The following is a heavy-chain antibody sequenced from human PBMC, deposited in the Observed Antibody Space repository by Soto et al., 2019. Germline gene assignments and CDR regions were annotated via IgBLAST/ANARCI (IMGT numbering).Heavy chain of an antibody. CDR1: GGSLSGYY. CDR3: ARGRWGWFDP. CDR2: INHSGST. J-gene: IGHJ5*02. Sequence: PXETLALTCAVYGGSLSGYYWSWIRQPPGKGLEWIGEINHSGSTNYNPSLKSRVTISVDTSKNQFSLKLSSVTAADTAVYCCARGRWGWFDPWGQGTLVTVSS. D-gene: IGHD3-16*01. V-gene: IGHV4-34*01.